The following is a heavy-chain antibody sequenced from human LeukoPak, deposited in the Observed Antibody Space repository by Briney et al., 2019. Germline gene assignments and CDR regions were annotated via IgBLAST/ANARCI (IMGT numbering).Heavy chain of an antibody. D-gene: IGHD1-26*01. CDR2: ISASGGVT. V-gene: IGHV3-23*01. CDR1: GFTFSSHW. J-gene: IGHJ4*02. Sequence: PGGSLRLSFAASGFTFSSHWMHWVRQAPGKGLEWVSGISASGGVTYSAESVRGRFTISRDNSKNTLYLQMNSLRVDNTAAYYCATISGSFEYLDYWGQGTLVTVSS. CDR3: ATISGSFEYLDY.